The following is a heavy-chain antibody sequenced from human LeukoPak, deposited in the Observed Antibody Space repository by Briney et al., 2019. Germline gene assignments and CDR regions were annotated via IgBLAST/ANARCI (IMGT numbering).Heavy chain of an antibody. CDR3: AKAAMVGPRIFYMDV. CDR1: GFSFDDYA. Sequence: GGSLRLSCAASGFSFDDYAMHWVRQAPGRGLEWVSLISGDGNSTYYGDSVKGRFTISRDSSINSLYLQMNSLRTEDTALYYCAKAAMVGPRIFYMDVWGKGTTVIVSS. J-gene: IGHJ6*03. D-gene: IGHD2/OR15-2a*01. CDR2: ISGDGNST. V-gene: IGHV3-43*02.